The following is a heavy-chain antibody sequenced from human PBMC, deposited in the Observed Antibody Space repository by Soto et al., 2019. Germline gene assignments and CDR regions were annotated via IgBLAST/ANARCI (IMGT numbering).Heavy chain of an antibody. V-gene: IGHV4-4*02. CDR2: IHHGGGT. CDR1: GGSISSSDW. D-gene: IGHD2-8*01. J-gene: IGHJ5*02. Sequence: PSETLSLTCAVSGGSISSSDWWSWVRQPPGKGLEWIGEIHHGGGTNYNPSLKSRVTISVDKSKNQFSLKLSSVTAADTAVYFCARDVSYGDHYWFDPWGQGTLVTVSS. CDR3: ARDVSYGDHYWFDP.